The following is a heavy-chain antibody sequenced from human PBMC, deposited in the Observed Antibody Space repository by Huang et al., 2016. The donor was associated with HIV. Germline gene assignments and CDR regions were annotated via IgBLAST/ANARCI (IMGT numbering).Heavy chain of an antibody. D-gene: IGHD3-22*01. V-gene: IGHV4-59*02. J-gene: IGHJ3*02. CDR1: GDSVSSHY. CDR3: VRDWYYYDTTGHPRDAFDI. CDR2: IYYSGNT. Sequence: QVQLQESGPGLVKPSETLSLTCTVSGDSVSSHYWTWIRQPPGKGLECIGFIYYSGNTNYNPSLKSRVTISTDTSTNQVSLRLRSVTAADTAVYYCVRDWYYYDTTGHPRDAFDIWGQGTMVIVSS.